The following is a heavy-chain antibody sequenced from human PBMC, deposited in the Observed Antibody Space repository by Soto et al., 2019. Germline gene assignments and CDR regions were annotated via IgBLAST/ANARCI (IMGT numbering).Heavy chain of an antibody. CDR3: ARNVRYYIDY. Sequence: PSETLSLTCAVSGGSISSGNWWSWVRQSPGKELEWIGEIYHSGITNYNPSLKSRVTISVDNSENQLSLSLNSVTAADTAVYYCARNVRYYIDYWGQGTLVTVPQ. J-gene: IGHJ4*02. CDR2: IYHSGIT. V-gene: IGHV4-4*02. CDR1: GGSISSGNW.